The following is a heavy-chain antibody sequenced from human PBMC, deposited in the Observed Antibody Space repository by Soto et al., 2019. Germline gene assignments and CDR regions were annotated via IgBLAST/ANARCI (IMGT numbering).Heavy chain of an antibody. CDR3: ARAIAARVRYFDY. D-gene: IGHD6-6*01. V-gene: IGHV4-4*02. CDR1: GGSISSSNW. J-gene: IGHJ4*02. CDR2: IYHSGST. Sequence: SETLSLTCAVSGGSISSSNWWSWVRQPPGKGLEWIGEIYHSGSTNYNPSLKSRVTISVDKSKSQFSLKLSSVTAADTAVYYCARAIAARVRYFDYWGQGTLVTVSS.